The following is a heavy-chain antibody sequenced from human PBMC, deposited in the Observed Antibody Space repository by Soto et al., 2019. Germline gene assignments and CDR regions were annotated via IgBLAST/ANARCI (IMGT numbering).Heavy chain of an antibody. CDR2: IYYSGTT. V-gene: IGHV4-39*01. CDR1: GGSISSRSYY. CDR3: ASQNGSFRSWFDS. J-gene: IGHJ5*01. D-gene: IGHD3-10*01. Sequence: QLQLQESGPGLVKPSETLSLTCTVSGGSISSRSYYWSWIRQPPGKGLEWIGGIYYSGTTFYSPPLKSRVSISVHTSTNQFSLKLTAVTAADTAMYYCASQNGSFRSWFDSWGQGTLGTVS.